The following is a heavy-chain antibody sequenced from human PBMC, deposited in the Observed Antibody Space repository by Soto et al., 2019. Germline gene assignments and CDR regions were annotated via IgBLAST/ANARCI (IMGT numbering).Heavy chain of an antibody. CDR1: GFTFDDYT. V-gene: IGHV3-43*01. Sequence: EVQLVESGGVVVQPGGSLRLSCAASGFTFDDYTMHWVRQAPGKGLEWVSLISWDGGSTYYADSVKGRFTISRDNSKNSLYLQMNSLRTEDTALYYCEKETLGTRWYYGMDVWGQGTTVTVSS. CDR3: EKETLGTRWYYGMDV. D-gene: IGHD3-16*01. CDR2: ISWDGGST. J-gene: IGHJ6*02.